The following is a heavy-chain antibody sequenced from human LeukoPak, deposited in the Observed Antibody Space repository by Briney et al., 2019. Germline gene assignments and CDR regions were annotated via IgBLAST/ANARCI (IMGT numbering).Heavy chain of an antibody. CDR3: AKALHYNSGWYYFHY. D-gene: IGHD6-19*01. V-gene: IGHV3-21*04. CDR2: ISSSSSYI. Sequence: PGGSLRLSCAASGFTFSSYSMNWVRQAPGKGLEWVSSISSSSSYIYYADSVKGRFTISRDNAKNSLYLQMSSLRAEDTALYYCAKALHYNSGWYYFHYWGQGTQVTVSS. CDR1: GFTFSSYS. J-gene: IGHJ4*02.